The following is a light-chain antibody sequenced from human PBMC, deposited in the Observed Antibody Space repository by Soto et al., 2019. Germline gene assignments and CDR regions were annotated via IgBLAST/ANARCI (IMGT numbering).Light chain of an antibody. J-gene: IGKJ1*01. CDR1: QTVNKY. V-gene: IGKV3-11*01. Sequence: LTQSPAALSLAPGGGTILSCRHSQTVNKYLAWYQQKPGQAPRLLIYDTSKRAPGVPARFIGSGSGTAFTLTIDIVEPEDYAIYYCQQRSDWRWTFGQGTKVDI. CDR2: DTS. CDR3: QQRSDWRWT.